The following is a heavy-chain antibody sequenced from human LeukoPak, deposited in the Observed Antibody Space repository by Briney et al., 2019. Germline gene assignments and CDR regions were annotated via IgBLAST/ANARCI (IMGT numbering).Heavy chain of an antibody. J-gene: IGHJ4*02. CDR3: ARDYYDSSTPIDY. D-gene: IGHD3-22*01. V-gene: IGHV1-8*01. CDR2: MNPNSGNT. Sequence: ASVKVSCKASGYTFTSYDINWVRQATGQGLEWMGWMNPNSGNTGYAQTFQGRVTMTRNTSISTAYMELSSLRSEDTAVYYCARDYYDSSTPIDYWGQGTLVTVSS. CDR1: GYTFTSYD.